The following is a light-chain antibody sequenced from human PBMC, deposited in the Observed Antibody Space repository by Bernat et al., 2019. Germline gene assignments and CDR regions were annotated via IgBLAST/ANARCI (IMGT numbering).Light chain of an antibody. J-gene: IGLJ1*01. CDR3: RSYISSRSDV. V-gene: IGLV2-14*03. CDR1: SSDVGGYNS. CDR2: DGT. Sequence: QAALTQPASVSGSPGQSITISCTTPSSDVGGYNSVSWYQQHPGKAPKLIIYDGTNRPSGASHRFSGSKSGNTASLTISGLQPEDEANYYCRSYISSRSDVFGSGTKVTVL.